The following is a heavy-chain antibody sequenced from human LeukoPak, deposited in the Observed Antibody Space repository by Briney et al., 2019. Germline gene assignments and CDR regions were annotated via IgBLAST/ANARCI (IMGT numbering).Heavy chain of an antibody. D-gene: IGHD6-13*01. J-gene: IGHJ2*01. CDR1: GGSINSYY. CDR2: IYYSGST. Sequence: SETLSLTCSASGGSINSYYWSWIRQPPGKGLEWVGDIYYSGSTNYKPSLKSRVTIPVDTSKNHSFLQQSYVTAADTAVYYCARHSSSWPYRYVELWGRGTLVSVSS. CDR3: ARHSSSWPYRYVEL. V-gene: IGHV4-59*01.